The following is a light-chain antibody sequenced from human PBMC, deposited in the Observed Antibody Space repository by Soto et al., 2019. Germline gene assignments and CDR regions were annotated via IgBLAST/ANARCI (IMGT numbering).Light chain of an antibody. J-gene: IGLJ1*01. CDR2: EGS. CDR1: SSDVGSYEF. CDR3: CSYAGGETYV. Sequence: QSVLTQPDSVSGSLGQSITISCAGTSSDVGSYEFVSWYQQVPGKAPKLVIYEGSKWPSGVSNRFSGSKSGNTASLTISGLQADDEGDYYCCSYAGGETYVFGNGTKVTVL. V-gene: IGLV2-23*01.